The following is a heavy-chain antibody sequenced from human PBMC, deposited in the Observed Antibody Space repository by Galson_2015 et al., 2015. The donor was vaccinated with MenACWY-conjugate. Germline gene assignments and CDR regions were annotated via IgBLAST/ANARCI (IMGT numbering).Heavy chain of an antibody. J-gene: IGHJ4*02. Sequence: SLRLSCAASGFTFSSYWMSWVRQAPGKGLEWVANIKQDGSEKYYVDSVKGRFTISRDNAKNSLYLQMNSPRAEDTAVYYCARPPTVPAAYDYWGQGTLVTVSS. V-gene: IGHV3-7*03. CDR1: GFTFSSYW. CDR3: ARPPTVPAAYDY. CDR2: IKQDGSEK. D-gene: IGHD2-2*01.